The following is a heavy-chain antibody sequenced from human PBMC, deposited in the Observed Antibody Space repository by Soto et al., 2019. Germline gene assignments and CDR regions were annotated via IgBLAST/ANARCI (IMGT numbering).Heavy chain of an antibody. J-gene: IGHJ5*02. V-gene: IGHV1-69*02. CDR3: AISSGGSGPNLKFDP. D-gene: IGHD2-15*01. CDR2: IIPILGIA. CDR1: GGTFSSYT. Sequence: GASVKVSCKASGGTFSSYTISWVRQAPGQGLEWMGRIIPILGIANYAQKFQGRVTITADKSTSTAYMELSSLRSEDTAVYYCAISSGGSGPNLKFDPWGQGTLVTVSS.